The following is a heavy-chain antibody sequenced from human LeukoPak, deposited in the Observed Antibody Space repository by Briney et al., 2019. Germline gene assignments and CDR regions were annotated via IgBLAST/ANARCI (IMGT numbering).Heavy chain of an antibody. CDR1: GFTFSSYA. V-gene: IGHV3-23*01. CDR2: ISGSGGST. D-gene: IGHD3-10*01. J-gene: IGHJ4*02. Sequence: GGSLRLSCAASGFTFSSYAMSWVRQAPGKGLEWVSAISGSGGSTYYADSVKGRFTISRDNSKNTLYLQMNSLRAEDTAVYYCARKNRGSWGFFGYLGQGTLVTVSS. CDR3: ARKNRGSWGFFGY.